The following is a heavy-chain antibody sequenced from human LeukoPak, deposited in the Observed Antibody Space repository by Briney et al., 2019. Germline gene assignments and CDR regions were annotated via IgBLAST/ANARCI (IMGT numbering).Heavy chain of an antibody. CDR2: ISAYNGNT. J-gene: IGHJ6*03. V-gene: IGHV1-18*01. CDR3: ARGEPDILTGYSQYYYYYYYMDV. Sequence: ASVKVSCKASGYTFTSYGISWVRQAPGQGLEWMGWISAYNGNTNYAQKLQGRVTMTTDTSTSTAYMELRSLRSDDTAVYYCARGEPDILTGYSQYYYYYYYMDVWGKGTTVTVSS. CDR1: GYTFTSYG. D-gene: IGHD3-9*01.